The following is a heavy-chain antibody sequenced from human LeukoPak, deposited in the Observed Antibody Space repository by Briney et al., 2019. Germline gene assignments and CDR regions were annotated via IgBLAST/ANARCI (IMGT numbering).Heavy chain of an antibody. D-gene: IGHD6-19*01. Sequence: GASVKGSCKASGYTFTNYGIGWVRQAPGQGLEWMGWISGYNGNTNYAQKFPGRVTMTTDTSTSTAYMELRSLRSDDTAVYYCARGGSGWSREYWGQGTLITVSS. V-gene: IGHV1-18*01. CDR1: GYTFTNYG. J-gene: IGHJ4*02. CDR3: ARGGSGWSREY. CDR2: ISGYNGNT.